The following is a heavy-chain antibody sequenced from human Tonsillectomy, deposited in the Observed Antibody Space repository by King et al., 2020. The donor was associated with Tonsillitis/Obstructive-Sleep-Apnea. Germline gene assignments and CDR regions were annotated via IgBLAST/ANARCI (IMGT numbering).Heavy chain of an antibody. V-gene: IGHV3-21*01. CDR1: GFTFSTYT. D-gene: IGHD1-7*01. CDR2: ISSSSSYI. Sequence: VQLVESGGGLVKPGGSLRLSCAASGFTFSTYTMNWVRQAPGKGLEWVSSISSSSSYIFYADSVKGRFTISRDNAKNSLYLQMNSLRAEDTAVYYCARDLESNWNFGYFEHWGQGTLVTVSS. CDR3: ARDLESNWNFGYFEH. J-gene: IGHJ1*01.